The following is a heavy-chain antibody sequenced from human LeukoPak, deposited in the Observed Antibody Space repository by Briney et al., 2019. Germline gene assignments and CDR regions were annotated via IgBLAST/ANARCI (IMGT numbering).Heavy chain of an antibody. CDR2: INPNSGGT. J-gene: IGHJ4*02. CDR1: GYTFTDYY. CDR3: ARDIWNLRMIYY. V-gene: IGHV1-2*02. Sequence: ASVKVSCKASGYTFTDYYIHWVRQAPGQGLEWMGWINPNSGGTNYAQKFQGRVTMTGDTSISTAYMELSGLGSDDTAVYYCARDIWNLRMIYYWGQGTLVTVSS. D-gene: IGHD1-1*01.